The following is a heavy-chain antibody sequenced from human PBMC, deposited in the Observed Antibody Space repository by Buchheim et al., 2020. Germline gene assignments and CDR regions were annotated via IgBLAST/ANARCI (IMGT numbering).Heavy chain of an antibody. CDR2: ISSGSGSG. V-gene: IGHV3-48*01. Sequence: EVHLVESGGGLAQPGGSLRLSCAASGFSFSSYSMNWVRQAPGKGLEWVSYISSGSGSGFYADSVKGRFTISRDNAEHSVYLQMNSLRVEDTAVYFCARGDDFWSTAYDFWGQGTL. CDR3: ARGDDFWSTAYDF. J-gene: IGHJ4*02. D-gene: IGHD3-3*01. CDR1: GFSFSSYS.